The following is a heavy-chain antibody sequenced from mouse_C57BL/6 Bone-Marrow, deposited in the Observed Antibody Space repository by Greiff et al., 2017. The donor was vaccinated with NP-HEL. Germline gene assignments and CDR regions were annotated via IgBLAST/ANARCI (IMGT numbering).Heavy chain of an antibody. CDR3: ARRQLRLQDY. D-gene: IGHD3-2*02. Sequence: QVQLQQSGAELARPGASVKLSCKASGYTFTSYGISWVKQRTGQGLEWIGEIYPRSGNTYYNEKFKGKATLTADKSSSTAYMELRSLTSEDSAVYFCARRQLRLQDYGGQGTTLTVSS. V-gene: IGHV1-81*01. J-gene: IGHJ2*01. CDR1: GYTFTSYG. CDR2: IYPRSGNT.